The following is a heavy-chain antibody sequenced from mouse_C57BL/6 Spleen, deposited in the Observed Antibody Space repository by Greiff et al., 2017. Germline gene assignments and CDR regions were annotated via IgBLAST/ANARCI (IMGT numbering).Heavy chain of an antibody. CDR1: GFNIKDYY. V-gene: IGHV14-1*01. CDR3: TTSSGWFAY. D-gene: IGHD1-1*01. CDR2: IDPEDGDT. Sequence: VQLQQSGAELVRPGASVKLSCTASGFNIKDYYMHWVKQRPEQGLEWIGRIDPEDGDTEYAPKFQGKATMTADTASNTAYLQLSSLTAEDTAVYYCTTSSGWFAYWGQGTLVTVSA. J-gene: IGHJ3*01.